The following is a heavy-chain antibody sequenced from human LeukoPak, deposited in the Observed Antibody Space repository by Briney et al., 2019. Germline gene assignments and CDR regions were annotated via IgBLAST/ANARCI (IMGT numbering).Heavy chain of an antibody. J-gene: IGHJ4*02. V-gene: IGHV4-39*01. CDR2: IYYTGST. Sequence: SETLSLTCSVSGVSISGGTYYWGWIRQPPGKELEWIGSIYYTGSTYDNPSLKSRVTISVDTSKNQFSLKLSSVTAADTAVYYCARRGGSGRAFDYWGQGTLVTVSS. CDR1: GVSISGGTYY. D-gene: IGHD1-26*01. CDR3: ARRGGSGRAFDY.